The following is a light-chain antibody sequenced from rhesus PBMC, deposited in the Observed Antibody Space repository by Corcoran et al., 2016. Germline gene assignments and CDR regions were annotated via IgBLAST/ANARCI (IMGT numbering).Light chain of an antibody. CDR3: QQYNTIPMYT. CDR1: QDISNY. CDR2: FTS. J-gene: IGKJ2*01. Sequence: DIQMTQSPSSLSSSVGDRVTITCRASQDISNYLNWYQQKPGQAPKLLIYFTSRLESGVPSRFSGSGSGTEFTLTISCLQPEDVATYYCQQYNTIPMYTFGQGTKVEIK. V-gene: IGKV1-32*01.